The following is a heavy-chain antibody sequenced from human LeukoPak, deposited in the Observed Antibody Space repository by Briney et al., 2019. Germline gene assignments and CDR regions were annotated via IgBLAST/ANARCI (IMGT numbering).Heavy chain of an antibody. CDR2: INTNTGNP. CDR1: GYTLTSYA. CDR3: ARVESEYQLPPFQYYGMDV. J-gene: IGHJ6*02. D-gene: IGHD2-2*01. Sequence: ASVKVSCTASGYTLTSYAMNWVRQAPGQGLEWMGWINTNTGNPTYAQGFTGRFVFSLDTSVSTAYLQISSLKAEDTAVYYCARVESEYQLPPFQYYGMDVWGQGTTVTVSS. V-gene: IGHV7-4-1*02.